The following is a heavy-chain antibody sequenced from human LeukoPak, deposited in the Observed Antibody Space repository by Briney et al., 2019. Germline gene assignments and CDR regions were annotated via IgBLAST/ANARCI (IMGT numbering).Heavy chain of an antibody. V-gene: IGHV3-33*06. CDR3: AKSVIGCGGDCYYFDY. Sequence: PGGSLRLSCAASGFTFSSYGMHWVRQAPGKGLEWVAVIWYDGSNKYYADSVKGRFTISRDNSKNTLYLQMNSLRAEDTAVYCCAKSVIGCGGDCYYFDYWGQGTLVTVSS. CDR2: IWYDGSNK. D-gene: IGHD2-21*02. J-gene: IGHJ4*02. CDR1: GFTFSSYG.